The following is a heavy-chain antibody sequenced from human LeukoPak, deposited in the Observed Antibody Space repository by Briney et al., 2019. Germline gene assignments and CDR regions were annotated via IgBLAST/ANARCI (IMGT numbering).Heavy chain of an antibody. CDR2: IIPILGIA. CDR1: GGTFSSYA. CDR3: ARAPGAYDSSGYYLGGAFDI. Sequence: EASVKVSCKASGGTFSSYAISWVRPAPGQGLEWMGRIIPILGIANYAQKFQGRVTITADKSTSTAYMELSSLRSEDTAVYYCARAPGAYDSSGYYLGGAFDIWGQGTMVTVSS. V-gene: IGHV1-69*04. J-gene: IGHJ3*02. D-gene: IGHD3-22*01.